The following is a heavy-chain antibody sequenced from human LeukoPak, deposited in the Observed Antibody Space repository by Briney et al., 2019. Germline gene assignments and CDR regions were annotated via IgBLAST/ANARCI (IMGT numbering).Heavy chain of an antibody. D-gene: IGHD2-2*01. CDR1: EFTFSTYA. Sequence: GGPLRLSCAASEFTFSTYAMNWLRQAPGKGLEWFSTISGSGDSTYYADSVKGRFTISRDNSKNTLLLQMNSLRAEDTAVYYCAKGGAGYCSSTSCLYYFDYWGQGTLVTVST. J-gene: IGHJ4*02. CDR2: ISGSGDST. CDR3: AKGGAGYCSSTSCLYYFDY. V-gene: IGHV3-23*01.